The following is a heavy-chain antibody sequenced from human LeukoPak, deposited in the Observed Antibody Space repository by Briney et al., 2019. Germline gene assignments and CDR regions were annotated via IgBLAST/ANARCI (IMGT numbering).Heavy chain of an antibody. Sequence: GGSLRLSCAASGFTFSDYYMSWIRQAPGKGLEWVANIKKDGSEKYYVDAVKGRFTIYRYNAKTSLYLQMNSLRAEDTAVYYRARDLSGIAGYTYGRGIDYWGQGTLVTVSS. J-gene: IGHJ4*02. V-gene: IGHV3-7*01. D-gene: IGHD5-18*01. CDR3: ARDLSGIAGYTYGRGIDY. CDR2: IKKDGSEK. CDR1: GFTFSDYY.